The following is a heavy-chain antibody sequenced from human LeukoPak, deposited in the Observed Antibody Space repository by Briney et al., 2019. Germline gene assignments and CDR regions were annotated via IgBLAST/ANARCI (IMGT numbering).Heavy chain of an antibody. D-gene: IGHD4-23*01. CDR3: ARASTAIVYGGNSNVLFDY. Sequence: GGSLRLSCAASGFTFSSYSMNWVRQAPGKGLEWVSYISSSSSTIYYADSVKGRFTISRDNAKNSLYLQMNSLRAEDTAVFYCARASTAIVYGGNSNVLFDYWGQGTLVTVSS. J-gene: IGHJ4*02. CDR1: GFTFSSYS. CDR2: ISSSSSTI. V-gene: IGHV3-48*01.